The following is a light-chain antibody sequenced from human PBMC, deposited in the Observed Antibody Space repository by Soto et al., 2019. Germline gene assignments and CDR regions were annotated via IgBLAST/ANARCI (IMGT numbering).Light chain of an antibody. J-gene: IGKJ1*01. Sequence: AIQLTQSPSSLSASVGDRVTITCRASQGIRNALDWYQQKSGKAPKVLIYAASSLQSGVPSRFSGSGSGTDFTLTISSLQPEDFATYYCLLDYNYFWAFGQGTKVEIK. CDR2: AAS. CDR1: QGIRNA. V-gene: IGKV1-6*01. CDR3: LLDYNYFWA.